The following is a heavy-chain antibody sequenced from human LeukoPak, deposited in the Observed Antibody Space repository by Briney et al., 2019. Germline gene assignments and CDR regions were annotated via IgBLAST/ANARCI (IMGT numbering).Heavy chain of an antibody. CDR2: ISGSGGST. V-gene: IGHV3-23*01. CDR1: GFTFSSYA. Sequence: GGSLRLPCAASGFTFSSYAMSWVRQAPGKGLEWVSAISGSGGSTYYADSVKGRFTISRDNSKNTLYLQMNSLRAEDTAVYYCAKDRSYSSSWYFPYDYWGQGTLVTVSS. D-gene: IGHD6-13*01. J-gene: IGHJ4*02. CDR3: AKDRSYSSSWYFPYDY.